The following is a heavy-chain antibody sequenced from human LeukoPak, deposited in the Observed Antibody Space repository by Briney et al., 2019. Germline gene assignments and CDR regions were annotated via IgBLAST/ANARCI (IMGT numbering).Heavy chain of an antibody. D-gene: IGHD2-2*01. V-gene: IGHV3-30*02. CDR3: AKDDLIPAAMMDY. CDR1: GFTFSSYG. J-gene: IGHJ4*02. CDR2: IRYDGSNK. Sequence: GGSLRLSCAASGFTFSSYGMHWVRQAPGKGLEWVAFIRYDGSNKYYADSVKGRFTISRDNSKNTLYLQMNSLRAEDTAVYYCAKDDLIPAAMMDYWGQGTLVTVSS.